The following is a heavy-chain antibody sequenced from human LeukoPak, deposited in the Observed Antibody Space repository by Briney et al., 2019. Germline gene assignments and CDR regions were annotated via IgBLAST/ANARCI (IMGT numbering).Heavy chain of an antibody. CDR3: ARDGCTSTTCTSLGGFSG. CDR1: GFTFTAYW. J-gene: IGHJ4*02. CDR2: INQAGNER. D-gene: IGHD1-26*01. Sequence: PGGSLRLSCDGSGFTFTAYWMSWVRQAPGQGLEWVASINQAGNERLFADSVRGRFTISRDNARKSVFLQMDSLRDDDTGVYFCARDGCTSTTCTSLGGFSGWAQGTLVTVSS. V-gene: IGHV3-7*01.